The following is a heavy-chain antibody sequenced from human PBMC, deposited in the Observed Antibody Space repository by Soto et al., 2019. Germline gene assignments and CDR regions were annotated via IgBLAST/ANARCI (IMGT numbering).Heavy chain of an antibody. CDR2: ISTYNGNT. J-gene: IGHJ1*01. CDR1: GYTFTSYG. V-gene: IGHV1-18*01. Sequence: QVQLVQSGGEVKKPGASVKVSCKASGYTFTSYGISWVRQAPGQGLEWMGWISTYNGNTNYAQKVQGRVTMTTDTSTSTAYMELRSLRSDDTAVYYWARASGDYGLSEYFQHWGQGTLVTVSS. D-gene: IGHD4-17*01. CDR3: ARASGDYGLSEYFQH.